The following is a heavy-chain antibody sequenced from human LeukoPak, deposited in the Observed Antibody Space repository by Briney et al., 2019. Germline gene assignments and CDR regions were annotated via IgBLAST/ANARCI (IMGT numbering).Heavy chain of an antibody. J-gene: IGHJ4*02. V-gene: IGHV1-24*01. Sequence: ASVKVSCKVSGYTLTELSMHWVRQAPGKGLEWMGGFDPEDGETIYAQKFQGRVTMTEDTSTDTAYMELSSLRSEDTAVYYCATDQLLVVGIAGPVYGYWGQGTLVTVSS. CDR1: GYTLTELS. CDR3: ATDQLLVVGIAGPVYGY. D-gene: IGHD6-13*01. CDR2: FDPEDGET.